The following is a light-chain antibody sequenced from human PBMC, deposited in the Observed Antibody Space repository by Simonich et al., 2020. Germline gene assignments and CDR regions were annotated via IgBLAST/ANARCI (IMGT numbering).Light chain of an antibody. CDR2: EVS. CDR3: MQGIHLPLT. CDR1: PSLLHSDGKTY. V-gene: IGKV2-29*02. Sequence: DIVMTQTPLSLSVTPGQPASISCKSSPSLLHSDGKTYLYWYLQKPGQSHQLLIYEVSGRFSGVPDRFSGSGSGTDFTLKISRVEAEDVGVYYCMQGIHLPLTFGGGTKVEIK. J-gene: IGKJ4*01.